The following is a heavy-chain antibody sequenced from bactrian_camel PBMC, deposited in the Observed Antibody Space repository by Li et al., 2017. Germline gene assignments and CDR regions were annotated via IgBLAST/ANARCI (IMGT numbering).Heavy chain of an antibody. V-gene: IGHV3S31*01. CDR2: IFIGRRTNT. CDR1: GYTYSCNC. D-gene: IGHD2*01. Sequence: DVQLVESGGGSVQPGGSLRLSCDASGYTYSCNCMAWFRQDPGKEREGVAAIFIGRRTNTWYADSVKGRFTISRDNAKNTLALQMNNLKPDDTAMYYCAASPEDNLGSRRWPGRYNAWGQGTQVTVS. J-gene: IGHJ6*01. CDR3: AASPEDNLGSRRWPGRYNA.